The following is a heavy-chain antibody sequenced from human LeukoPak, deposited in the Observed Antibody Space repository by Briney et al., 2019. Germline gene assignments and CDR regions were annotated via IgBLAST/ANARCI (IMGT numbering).Heavy chain of an antibody. CDR2: IFSGGST. J-gene: IGHJ4*02. V-gene: IGHV3-53*01. D-gene: IGHD6-19*01. Sequence: GGSLRLSCAASGFSVSSNFMTWVRQAPGKGLEWVSVIFSGGSTYYADSVKGRFTISRDNSKNTLYLQMNSLRAEDTAVYYCARDQGSGWYVVDYWGQGTLVTVSS. CDR3: ARDQGSGWYVVDY. CDR1: GFSVSSNF.